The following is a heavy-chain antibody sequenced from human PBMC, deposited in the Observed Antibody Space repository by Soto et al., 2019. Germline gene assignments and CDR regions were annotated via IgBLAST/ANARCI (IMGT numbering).Heavy chain of an antibody. D-gene: IGHD3-3*01. CDR3: ARWSYLDY. J-gene: IGHJ4*02. CDR2: IRGSDGKT. Sequence: GSLRLSCAASGFSFGSYALSWVRQAPGKGLEWVSTIRGSDGKTFYADSVKGRFSISRGTSQSTLYLQMNSLRADDTAMYYCARWSYLDYWGQGTRVTVSS. CDR1: GFSFGSYA. V-gene: IGHV3-23*01.